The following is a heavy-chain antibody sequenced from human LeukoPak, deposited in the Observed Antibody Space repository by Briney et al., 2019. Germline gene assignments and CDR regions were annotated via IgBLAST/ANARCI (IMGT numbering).Heavy chain of an antibody. Sequence: SETLSLTCTVSGGSISSGDYYWSWIRQPPGKGLEWIGYIYYSGSTYYNPSLKSRVTISVDTSKNQFSLKLSSVTAADTAVYYCARIKWGVATTKTFDYWGQGTLVTVSS. D-gene: IGHD5-12*01. V-gene: IGHV4-30-4*01. CDR2: IYYSGST. CDR3: ARIKWGVATTKTFDY. J-gene: IGHJ4*02. CDR1: GGSISSGDYY.